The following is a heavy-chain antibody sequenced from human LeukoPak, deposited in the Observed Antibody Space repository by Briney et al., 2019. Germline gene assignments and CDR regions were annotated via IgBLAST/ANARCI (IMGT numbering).Heavy chain of an antibody. D-gene: IGHD4-11*01. CDR1: GGSFSGYY. V-gene: IGHV4-34*09. J-gene: IGHJ4*02. CDR3: ARARTTVTTDFDY. CDR2: INHSGST. Sequence: SETLSLTCAVYGGSFSGYYWSWIRQPPGKGLEWIGEINHSGSTNYNPSLKSRVTISVDTSKNQFSLKLSSVTAADTAVYYCARARTTVTTDFDYWGQGTLVTVSS.